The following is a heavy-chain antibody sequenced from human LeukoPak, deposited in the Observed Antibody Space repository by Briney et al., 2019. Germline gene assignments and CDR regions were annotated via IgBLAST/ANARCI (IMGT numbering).Heavy chain of an antibody. J-gene: IGHJ5*02. CDR3: ARDSDYGGNWFDP. D-gene: IGHD4-23*01. CDR1: VGTFSSYA. CDR2: IIPIFGTA. V-gene: IGHV1-69*05. Sequence: SVKVSCKASVGTFSSYAISWARQAPGQGLEWMGGIIPIFGTANYAQKFQGRVTITTDESTSTAYMELSSLRSEDTAVYYCARDSDYGGNWFDPWGQGTLVTVSS.